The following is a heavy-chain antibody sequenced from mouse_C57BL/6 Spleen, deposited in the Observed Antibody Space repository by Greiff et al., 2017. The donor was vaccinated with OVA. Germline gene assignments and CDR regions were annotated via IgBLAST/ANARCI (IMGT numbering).Heavy chain of an antibody. CDR3: ARDGSSYGYAMDY. Sequence: VQLQQPGAELVRPGTSVKLSCKASGYTFTSYWMHWVKQRPGQGLEWIGVIDPSDSYTNYNQKFKGKATLTVDTSSSTAYMQLSSLTSEDSAVYYCARDGSSYGYAMDYWGQGTSVTVSS. CDR1: GYTFTSYW. CDR2: IDPSDSYT. V-gene: IGHV1-59*01. J-gene: IGHJ4*01. D-gene: IGHD1-1*01.